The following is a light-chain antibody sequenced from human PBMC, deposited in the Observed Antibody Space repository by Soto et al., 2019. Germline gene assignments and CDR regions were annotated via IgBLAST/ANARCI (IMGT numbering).Light chain of an antibody. CDR3: LQNSNYPYT. Sequence: DIPMTQSPSSLSASVGHRVTITCRASRGISNDLGWYQQKPGKAPKRLIYRASELETGVPSRISGSGSGPDFNLTLSSLRPDDIATYYCLQNSNYPYTFGPGTKLEI. V-gene: IGKV1-17*01. CDR1: RGISND. CDR2: RAS. J-gene: IGKJ2*01.